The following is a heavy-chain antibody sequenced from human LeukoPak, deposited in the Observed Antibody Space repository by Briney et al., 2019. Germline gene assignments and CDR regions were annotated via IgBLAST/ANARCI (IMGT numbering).Heavy chain of an antibody. CDR3: ARVRSLHFWSGYASCGFDY. D-gene: IGHD3-3*02. V-gene: IGHV4-34*01. CDR1: GGSFSGYY. J-gene: IGHJ4*02. CDR2: INHSGST. Sequence: PSETLSLTCAVYGGSFSGYYWSWIRQPPGKGLEWIGEINHSGSTNYNPSLKSRVTISVDTSKNQFSLKLSSVTAADRAVYYCARVRSLHFWSGYASCGFDYWGQGTLVTVSS.